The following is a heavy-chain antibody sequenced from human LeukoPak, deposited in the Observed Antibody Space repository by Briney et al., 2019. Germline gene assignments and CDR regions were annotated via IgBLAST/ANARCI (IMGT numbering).Heavy chain of an antibody. V-gene: IGHV4-4*07. J-gene: IGHJ3*02. Sequence: SETLSLTCTVSGGSISSYYWNWIRQPAGKGLEWIGRIYTSGSTNYNPSLKSRVTMSVDTSKNQFSLKLSSVTAADTAVYYCARGRSGYCSSTSCKGGAFDIWGQGTMVTVSS. D-gene: IGHD2-2*01. CDR2: IYTSGST. CDR3: ARGRSGYCSSTSCKGGAFDI. CDR1: GGSISSYY.